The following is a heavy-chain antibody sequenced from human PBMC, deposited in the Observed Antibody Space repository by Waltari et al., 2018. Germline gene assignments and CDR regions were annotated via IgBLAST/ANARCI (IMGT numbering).Heavy chain of an antibody. CDR2: IKEDGRRK. CDR1: GFTLSNYW. CDR3: VRNRGWQQFDF. J-gene: IGHJ4*02. Sequence: EVQLVESGGGLVQPGGSLRLYCAVSGFTLSNYWMGWVRQAPGKGLEGLAGIKEDGRRKDYVDSVKGRFTNSRDNAKSTLYLQMNSLGAEDTAVFYCVRNRGWQQFDFWGQGTLVTVSS. D-gene: IGHD2-15*01. V-gene: IGHV3-7*01.